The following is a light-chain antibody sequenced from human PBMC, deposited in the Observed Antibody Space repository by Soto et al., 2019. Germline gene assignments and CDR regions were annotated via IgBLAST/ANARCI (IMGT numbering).Light chain of an antibody. CDR1: ESFLNSSNNKNS. Sequence: DIVMTESPDSLAVSLGGRATINCKSSESFLNSSNNKNSLAWYQQKPGQPPKLLIYWASTRESGVPNRFSGSGSGTDFTLTISSLQAEDVAVYYCQQYYRTPKTFGQGTKVDIK. CDR2: WAS. J-gene: IGKJ1*01. V-gene: IGKV4-1*01. CDR3: QQYYRTPKT.